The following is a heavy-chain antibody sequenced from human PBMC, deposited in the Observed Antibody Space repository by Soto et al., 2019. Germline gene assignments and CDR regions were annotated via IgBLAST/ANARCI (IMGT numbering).Heavy chain of an antibody. CDR1: PFTFSNFA. Sequence: PGWCLRISCSASPFTFSNFAMSCVRQAPGKGLEWVSTITGTSANTYYTDSVKGRFAISRDNSQNTLYLQMNSLTTEDTAVYYCAKGGATYGLLTHDYWGQGTLVTFSS. D-gene: IGHD3-9*01. J-gene: IGHJ4*02. CDR2: ITGTSANT. CDR3: AKGGATYGLLTHDY. V-gene: IGHV3-23*01.